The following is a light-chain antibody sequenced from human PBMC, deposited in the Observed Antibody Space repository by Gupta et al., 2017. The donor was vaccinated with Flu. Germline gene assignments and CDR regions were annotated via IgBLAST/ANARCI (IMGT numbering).Light chain of an antibody. CDR2: EDN. CDR3: QSYDNNNRRV. J-gene: IGLJ2*01. Sequence: NFILTQPHSVSESPGKTVTISCTRSSGSIASKYVQWYQQRPGSSPTTVIYEDNQRPSGVPDRISCSIDSSSTSASLTISGLKTEDEAYYYCQSYDNNNRRVFGGGTKLTVL. V-gene: IGLV6-57*01. CDR1: SGSIASKY.